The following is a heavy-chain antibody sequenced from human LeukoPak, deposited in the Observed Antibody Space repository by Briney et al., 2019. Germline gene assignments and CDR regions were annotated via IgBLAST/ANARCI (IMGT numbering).Heavy chain of an antibody. CDR3: ARDRYGDGFAHLDY. CDR1: GYIFTSYA. V-gene: IGHV1-2*02. CDR2: ITPSGGT. Sequence: GASVKVSFKASGYIFTSYAIHWVRQAPGQGLEWMGWITPSGGTNYPQKFQGRVAITWDTSITTAYMDLSRLTSDDTAVYYCARDRYGDGFAHLDYWGQGALVTVSS. D-gene: IGHD5-24*01. J-gene: IGHJ4*02.